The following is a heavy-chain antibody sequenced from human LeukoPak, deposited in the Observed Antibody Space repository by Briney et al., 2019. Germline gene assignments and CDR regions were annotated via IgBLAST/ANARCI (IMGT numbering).Heavy chain of an antibody. J-gene: IGHJ4*02. CDR2: RSGGGAI. Sequence: GASLRLSCAPSAFTFSIHAMSWARHAPGKGMEWVVVRSGGGAIHHAGSVKGRFVISRDNSKNTVYLQMNSMRAEDTAVYFCAKDKIGGDGRWDFDYWGRGTLVTVSS. CDR1: AFTFSIHA. CDR3: AKDKIGGDGRWDFDY. V-gene: IGHV3-23*01. D-gene: IGHD3-10*01.